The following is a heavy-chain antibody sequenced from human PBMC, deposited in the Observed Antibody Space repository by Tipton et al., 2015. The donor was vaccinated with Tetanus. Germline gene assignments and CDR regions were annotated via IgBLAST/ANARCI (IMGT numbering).Heavy chain of an antibody. CDR2: VHYSGRT. V-gene: IGHV4-61*08. CDR1: GGSVRSGDYD. D-gene: IGHD1-26*01. CDR3: ARGLPREPFYFDY. J-gene: IGHJ4*02. Sequence: GLVKPSETLSLTCTVSGGSVRSGDYDWNWIRQPPGKGLEWIGYVHYSGRTNKSPSLKSRVTLSIDKSKNQFSLSLTSVTAADTAVYYCARGLPREPFYFDYWGQGKQVAVSP.